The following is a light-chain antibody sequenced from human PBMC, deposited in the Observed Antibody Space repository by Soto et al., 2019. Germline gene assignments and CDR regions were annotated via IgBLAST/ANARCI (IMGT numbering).Light chain of an antibody. J-gene: IGLJ2*01. CDR1: SSNIESNF. CDR2: RNN. Sequence: QSVLTQPPSASGTPGQRVTISCSGSSSNIESNFVYWYQQLPGTTPRLLIYRNNQRPSAVPDRFSGSKSGTSASLAISALRSEDEADYYCTVWDDSLRGRVFGGGTKLTVL. CDR3: TVWDDSLRGRV. V-gene: IGLV1-47*01.